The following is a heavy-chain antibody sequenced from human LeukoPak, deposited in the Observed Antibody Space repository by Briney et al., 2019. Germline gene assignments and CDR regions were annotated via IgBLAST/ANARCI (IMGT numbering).Heavy chain of an antibody. Sequence: SETLSLTCTVSGGSISSGGYYWSWIRQHPGTGLEWIGYISYSGSTYYSPSLQSRVTISIDTSKNQFSLQLSSVSAADTAVYYCARLYCSTTRCYVGNNWFGPWGQGTLVTVSS. J-gene: IGHJ5*02. V-gene: IGHV4-31*03. CDR3: ARLYCSTTRCYVGNNWFGP. CDR2: ISYSGST. D-gene: IGHD2-2*01. CDR1: GGSISSGGYY.